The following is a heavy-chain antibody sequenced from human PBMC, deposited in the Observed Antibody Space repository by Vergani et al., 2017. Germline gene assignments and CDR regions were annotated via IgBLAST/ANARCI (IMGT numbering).Heavy chain of an antibody. CDR1: GGSISSYY. D-gene: IGHD3-22*01. Sequence: QVQLQESGPGLVKPSETLSLTCTVSGGSISSYYWSWIRQPPGKGLEWIGYIYYSGSTNYNPSLKSRVTISVDTSKNQFSLKLSSVTAADTAVYYCARDPKYNYDSSGYSFRFKGAFDIWGQGTMVTVSS. CDR2: IYYSGST. J-gene: IGHJ3*02. CDR3: ARDPKYNYDSSGYSFRFKGAFDI. V-gene: IGHV4-59*01.